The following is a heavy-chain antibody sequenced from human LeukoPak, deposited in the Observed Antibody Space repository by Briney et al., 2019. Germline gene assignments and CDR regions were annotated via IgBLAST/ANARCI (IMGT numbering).Heavy chain of an antibody. CDR1: GYTFTIYG. CDR3: ARVRTVFGVVRYGKANLFDP. CDR2: MGVYNGNT. V-gene: IGHV1-18*01. Sequence: ASVTVSCTSSGYTFTIYGISWVRQAPGQGLGWMGWMGVYNGNTNYAQKLQGRVTMTTDTSTSTAYMELRSLRSDDTAVYYCARVRTVFGVVRYGKANLFDPWGQGTLVTVSP. J-gene: IGHJ5*02. D-gene: IGHD3-3*01.